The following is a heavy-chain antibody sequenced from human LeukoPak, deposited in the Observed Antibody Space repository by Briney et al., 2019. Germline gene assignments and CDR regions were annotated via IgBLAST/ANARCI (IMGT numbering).Heavy chain of an antibody. J-gene: IGHJ4*02. Sequence: ASVKVSCKASGYTFTSYGISWVRQAPGQGLEWMGRIIPIFGTANYAQKFQGRVTITTDESTSTAYMELSSLRSEDTAVYYCARLAAMGNFDYWGQGTLVTVSS. D-gene: IGHD5-18*01. V-gene: IGHV1-69*05. CDR3: ARLAAMGNFDY. CDR1: GYTFTSYG. CDR2: IIPIFGTA.